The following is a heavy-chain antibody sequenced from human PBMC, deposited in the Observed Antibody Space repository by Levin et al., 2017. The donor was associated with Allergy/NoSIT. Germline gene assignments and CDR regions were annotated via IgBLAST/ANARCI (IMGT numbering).Heavy chain of an antibody. J-gene: IGHJ5*02. CDR2: ISISGGST. CDR1: GFTFSSYA. D-gene: IGHD6-13*01. CDR3: AKDGLGDSRWYTWFDP. Sequence: HAGGSLRLSCVASGFTFSSYAMSWVRQAPGKGLEWVSSISISGGSTYYADSVKGRFTISRDNSDNTLYLQMDSLSAEDTAGYYCAKDGLGDSRWYTWFDPWGQGTLVTVSS. V-gene: IGHV3-23*01.